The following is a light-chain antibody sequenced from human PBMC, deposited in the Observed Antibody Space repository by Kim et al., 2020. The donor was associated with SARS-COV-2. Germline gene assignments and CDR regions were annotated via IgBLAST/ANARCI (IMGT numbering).Light chain of an antibody. CDR1: RSNIGRNS. J-gene: IGLJ2*01. V-gene: IGLV1-44*01. Sequence: PRQRVTISCSGSRSNIGRNSVNWYQQFPGTAPKILIYSNDQRSSGVPDRFCGSKSGTAASLAITELRSEDEAEYFCAAWDDSLNVVFGGGTQLTVL. CDR3: AAWDDSLNVV. CDR2: SND.